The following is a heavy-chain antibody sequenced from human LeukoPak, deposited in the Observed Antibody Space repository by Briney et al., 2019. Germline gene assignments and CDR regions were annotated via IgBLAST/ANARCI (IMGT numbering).Heavy chain of an antibody. D-gene: IGHD1-26*01. CDR2: IYYSGST. V-gene: IGHV4-59*01. Sequence: SETLSLTCTVSGGSISSYYWSWIRQPPGKGLEWIGYIYYSGSTNHNPSLKSRVTISVDTSKNQFSLKLSSVTAADTAVYYCAREGGTDIYYYYMDVWGKGTTVTVSS. CDR3: AREGGTDIYYYYMDV. CDR1: GGSISSYY. J-gene: IGHJ6*03.